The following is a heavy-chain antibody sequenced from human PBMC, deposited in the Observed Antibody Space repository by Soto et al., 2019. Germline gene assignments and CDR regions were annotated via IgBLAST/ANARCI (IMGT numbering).Heavy chain of an antibody. Sequence: GGSLRLCCAASGVTFSDYYMTWIRQAPGKGLEWVSYISSRGSTIYYADSVKGRFTISRDNAKNSLYLQMNSLRAEDTAVYYCARDPRQYYFAYWGQGTLVPVSS. J-gene: IGHJ4*02. CDR3: ARDPRQYYFAY. V-gene: IGHV3-11*01. CDR2: ISSRGSTI. CDR1: GVTFSDYY.